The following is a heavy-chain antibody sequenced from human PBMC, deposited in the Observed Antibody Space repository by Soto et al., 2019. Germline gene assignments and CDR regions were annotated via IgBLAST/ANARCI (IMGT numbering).Heavy chain of an antibody. Sequence: SETLSLTCTVSGGSISSYYWSWIRQPPGKGLEWIGYIYYSGSTNYDPSLKSRVTISVDTSKNQFSLKLSSVTAADTAVYYCARDVDTAMVFDYWGQGTLVTVSS. CDR1: GGSISSYY. V-gene: IGHV4-59*01. CDR2: IYYSGST. D-gene: IGHD5-18*01. J-gene: IGHJ4*02. CDR3: ARDVDTAMVFDY.